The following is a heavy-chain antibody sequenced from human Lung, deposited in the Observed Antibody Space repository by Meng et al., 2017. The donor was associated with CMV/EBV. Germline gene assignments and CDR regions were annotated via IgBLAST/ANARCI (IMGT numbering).Heavy chain of an antibody. CDR3: ARERDATYYFHN. CDR2: ISCYNGDT. V-gene: IGHV1-18*01. J-gene: IGHJ4*02. D-gene: IGHD5-24*01. Sequence: QLQLVQYGAEVKKPGASVRVSCKASGYTFTHHGISWIRQAPGQGLEWMGWISCYNGDTNYAQKLQGRVTMTTDTSTNTAYMDLSSLSSGDTAVYYCARERDATYYFHNWGQGTLVTVSS. CDR1: GYTFTHHG.